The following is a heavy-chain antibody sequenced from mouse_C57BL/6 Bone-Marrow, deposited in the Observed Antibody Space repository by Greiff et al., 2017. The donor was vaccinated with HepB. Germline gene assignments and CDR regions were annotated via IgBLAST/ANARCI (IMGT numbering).Heavy chain of an antibody. V-gene: IGHV1-55*01. D-gene: IGHD1-1*01. CDR3: ARGGSIYYYGSSYDY. CDR2: IYPGSGST. CDR1: GYTFTSYW. Sequence: QVQLQQPGAELVKPGASVKMSCKASGYTFTSYWITWVKQRPGQGLEWIGDIYPGSGSTNYNEKFKSKATLTVDTSSSTAYMQLSSLTSEDSAVYYCARGGSIYYYGSSYDYWGQGTTLTVSS. J-gene: IGHJ2*01.